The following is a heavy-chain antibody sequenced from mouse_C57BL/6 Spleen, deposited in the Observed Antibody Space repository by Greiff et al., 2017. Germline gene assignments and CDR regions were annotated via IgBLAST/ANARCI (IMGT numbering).Heavy chain of an antibody. J-gene: IGHJ4*01. Sequence: QVQLQQPGAELVKPGASVKLSCKASGYTFTSYWMQWVKQRPGQGLEWIGEIDPSDSYTNYNQKFKGKASLTVDTSSSTAYMQLSSLTSEDSAVYYCARSFITTVVAKDYWGQGTSVTVSS. CDR2: IDPSDSYT. CDR3: ARSFITTVVAKDY. V-gene: IGHV1-50*01. D-gene: IGHD1-1*01. CDR1: GYTFTSYW.